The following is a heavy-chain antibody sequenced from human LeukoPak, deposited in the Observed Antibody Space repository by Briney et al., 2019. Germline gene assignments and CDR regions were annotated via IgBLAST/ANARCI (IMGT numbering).Heavy chain of an antibody. D-gene: IGHD4/OR15-4a*01. V-gene: IGHV3-23*01. CDR2: ISTSSDST. J-gene: IGHJ4*02. Sequence: QPGGSLRLSCVMSGFTFSNYAMNWVRQAPGKGLEWVSDISTSSDSTYHIESVRGRFTISRDNSKNTLYLQMNGLRVDDTAVYYCASGLYGGVFDNWGQGTLVTVSS. CDR1: GFTFSNYA. CDR3: ASGLYGGVFDN.